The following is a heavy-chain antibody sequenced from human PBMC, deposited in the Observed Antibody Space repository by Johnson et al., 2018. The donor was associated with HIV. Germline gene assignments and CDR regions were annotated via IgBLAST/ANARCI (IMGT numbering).Heavy chain of an antibody. V-gene: IGHV3-73*01. J-gene: IGHJ3*02. CDR2: IRSKANSYAT. CDR1: GFTLSNYA. CDR3: AKGIAAAGTGAFDI. Sequence: MQLVESGGGVVQTGRSLRLSCAVSGFTLSNYAMHWVRQAPGKGLEWVGRIRSKANSYATAYAASVKGRFTISRDDSKNTAYLQMNSLKTEDTAIYYCAKGIAAAGTGAFDIWGQGTMVTVSS. D-gene: IGHD6-13*01.